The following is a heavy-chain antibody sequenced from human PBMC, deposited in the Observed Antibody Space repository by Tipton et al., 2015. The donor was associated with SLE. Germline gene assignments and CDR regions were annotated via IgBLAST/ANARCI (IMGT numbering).Heavy chain of an antibody. CDR2: IYYSGST. CDR3: ARVNYCGGDCYIDAFDI. Sequence: TLSLTCTVSGGSISSHYWSWIRQPPGKGLEWIGYIYYSGSTNYNPSLKSRVTISVDTSMNQFSLKLSSVTAADTAVYYCARVNYCGGDCYIDAFDIWGQGTMVTVSS. CDR1: GGSISSHY. D-gene: IGHD2-21*01. J-gene: IGHJ3*02. V-gene: IGHV4-59*11.